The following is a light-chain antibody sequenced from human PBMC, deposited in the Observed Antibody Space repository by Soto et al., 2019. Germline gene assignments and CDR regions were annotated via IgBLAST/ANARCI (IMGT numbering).Light chain of an antibody. CDR2: XAS. V-gene: IGKV3-20*01. J-gene: IGKJ1*01. CDR1: QSVNNNY. CDR3: QQYGSSGT. Sequence: EIVLTQCPGTLSLSPAERATLSCRDSQSVNNNYFSWYQQKPGKATRXLIYXASNKATGIPDMFSGSGSGTDFTITISRLEPEDVAVYYCQQYGSSGTFGQGTKVDIK.